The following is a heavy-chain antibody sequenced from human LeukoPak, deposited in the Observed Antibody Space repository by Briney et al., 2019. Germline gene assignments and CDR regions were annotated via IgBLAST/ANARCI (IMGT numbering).Heavy chain of an antibody. Sequence: GESLKISCKASGYGFITYWITWVRQMPGKGLEWVGIIYPGNSDTRYSPSFQGQVTISADRSISTAYLQWSSLKASDTAMYYCARPGSGTIGIDYWGQGTLVTVSS. CDR1: GYGFITYW. V-gene: IGHV5-51*01. J-gene: IGHJ4*02. D-gene: IGHD3-10*01. CDR2: IYPGNSDT. CDR3: ARPGSGTIGIDY.